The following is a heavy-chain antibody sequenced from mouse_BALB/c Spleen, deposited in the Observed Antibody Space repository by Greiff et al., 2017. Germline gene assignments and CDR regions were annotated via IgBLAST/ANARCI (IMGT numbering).Heavy chain of an antibody. V-gene: IGHV5-4*02. CDR3: ARDKTIGKTIVMDY. CDR1: GFTFSDYY. J-gene: IGHJ4*01. Sequence: EVHLVESGGGLVKPGGSLKLSCAASGFTFSDYYMYWVRQTPEKRLEWVATISDGGSYTYYPDSVKGRFTISRDNAKNNLYLQMSRLKSEDTAMYYCARDKTIGKTIVMDYWGQGTSVTVSS. D-gene: IGHD2-14*01. CDR2: ISDGGSYT.